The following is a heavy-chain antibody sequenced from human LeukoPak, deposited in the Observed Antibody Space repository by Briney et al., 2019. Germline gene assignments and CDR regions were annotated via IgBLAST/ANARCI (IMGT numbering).Heavy chain of an antibody. D-gene: IGHD6-13*01. CDR3: VSGRIAPDY. V-gene: IGHV3-53*01. CDR1: GFIVSDNY. Sequence: PGGSLRLSCAASGFIVSDNYMSWVRQAPGKGLEWVPVIYNGGSTYYPDPVKGRFTISRHNTKNTLYLQVNNLRAEDTAIYYCVSGRIAPDYWGQGTLGTVSS. J-gene: IGHJ4*02. CDR2: IYNGGST.